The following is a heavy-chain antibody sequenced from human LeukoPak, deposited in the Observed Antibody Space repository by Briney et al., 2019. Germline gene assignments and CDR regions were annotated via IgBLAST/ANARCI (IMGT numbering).Heavy chain of an antibody. Sequence: GGSLRLSCAASGFTFSSYSMNWVRQAPGKGLEWVSSISSSSSYIYYADSVKGRFTISRDNAKNSLYLQMNSLRAEDTAVYYCASRTVTTLDAFDIWGQGTMVTVSS. CDR1: GFTFSSYS. CDR3: ASRTVTTLDAFDI. CDR2: ISSSSSYI. D-gene: IGHD4-17*01. V-gene: IGHV3-21*01. J-gene: IGHJ3*02.